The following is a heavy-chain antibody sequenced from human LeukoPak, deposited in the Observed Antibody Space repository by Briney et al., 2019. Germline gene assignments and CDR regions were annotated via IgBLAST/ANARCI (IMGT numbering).Heavy chain of an antibody. CDR1: GGSISRYY. V-gene: IGHV4-59*01. CDR2: IYYSGST. J-gene: IGHJ6*04. D-gene: IGHD2-15*01. CDR3: ARGAKVGGYYYGMDV. Sequence: SETLSLTCTVSGGSISRYYWSWIRQPPGKGLEWIGYIYYSGSTNYNPSLKSRVTISVDTSKNQFSLKLSSVTAADTAVYYCARGAKVGGYYYGMDVWGKGTTVTVSS.